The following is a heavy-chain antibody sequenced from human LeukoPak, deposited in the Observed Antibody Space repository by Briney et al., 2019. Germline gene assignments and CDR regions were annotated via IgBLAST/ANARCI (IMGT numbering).Heavy chain of an antibody. CDR1: GGSISSGDYY. V-gene: IGHV4-30-4*01. CDR3: ARLTPVVKHYYFDY. Sequence: DPSETLSLTCTVSGGSISSGDYYWSWIRQPPGKGLEGIGYIYYSGSTYYNPSLKSRVTISVDTSKNQFSLKLSSVTAADTAVYYCARLTPVVKHYYFDYWGQGTLVTVSS. J-gene: IGHJ4*02. D-gene: IGHD4-23*01. CDR2: IYYSGST.